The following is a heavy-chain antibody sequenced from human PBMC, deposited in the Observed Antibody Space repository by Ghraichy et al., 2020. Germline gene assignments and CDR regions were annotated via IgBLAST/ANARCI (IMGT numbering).Heavy chain of an antibody. CDR3: ARTNSAVLDY. D-gene: IGHD5-24*01. CDR2: TYYRSKWYN. J-gene: IGHJ4*02. Sequence: SQTLSLTCAISGDSVSRNSTAWNWIRQSPSRGLEWLGRTYYRSKWYNDYVVSVKSRITINPDTSKNHFSLQLNSVTPEDTAVYYCARTNSAVLDYWGQGTLVTVSS. CDR1: GDSVSRNSTA. V-gene: IGHV6-1*01.